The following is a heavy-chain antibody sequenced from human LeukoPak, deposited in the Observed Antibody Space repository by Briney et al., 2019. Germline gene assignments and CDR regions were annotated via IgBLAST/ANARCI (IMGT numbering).Heavy chain of an antibody. Sequence: GGSLRLSCAASGFTFSSYAMHWVRQAPGKGLEWVAVISYDGSNKYYADSVKGRFTISRDNSKNTLYLQMNSLRAEDTAVYYCASHYDFWRLSYWGQGTLVTVSS. CDR1: GFTFSSYA. V-gene: IGHV3-30*04. CDR3: ASHYDFWRLSY. J-gene: IGHJ4*02. D-gene: IGHD3-3*01. CDR2: ISYDGSNK.